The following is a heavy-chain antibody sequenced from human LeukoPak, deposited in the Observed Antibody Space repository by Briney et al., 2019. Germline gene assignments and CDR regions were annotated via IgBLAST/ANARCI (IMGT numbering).Heavy chain of an antibody. CDR3: AVPGPYYSNYGMDV. J-gene: IGHJ6*02. CDR2: VYYTGST. CDR1: GGSISSSNYY. Sequence: PSETLSLTCTVSGGSISSSNYYWGWIRQPPGKGLEWIGNVYYTGSTYYNTSLKSRVTISVDTSKNQFSLKLSSVTAADTAVYYCAVPGPYYSNYGMDVWGQGTTVTVSS. V-gene: IGHV4-39*01.